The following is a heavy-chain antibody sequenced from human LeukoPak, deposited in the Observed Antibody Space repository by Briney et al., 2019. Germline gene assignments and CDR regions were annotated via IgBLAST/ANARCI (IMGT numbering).Heavy chain of an antibody. J-gene: IGHJ4*02. CDR3: ARDVLAYCSSTSCYKGGTDY. Sequence: GASVKVSCKASGYTFTSYYMHWVRQAPGQGLEWMGWINPNSGGTNYAQKFQGRVTMTRDTSISTAYMELSRLRSDDTAVYYCARDVLAYCSSTSCYKGGTDYWGQGTLVTVSS. CDR2: INPNSGGT. V-gene: IGHV1-2*02. CDR1: GYTFTSYY. D-gene: IGHD2-2*02.